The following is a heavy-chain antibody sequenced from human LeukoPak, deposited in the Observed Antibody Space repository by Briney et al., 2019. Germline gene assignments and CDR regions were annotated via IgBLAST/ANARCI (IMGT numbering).Heavy chain of an antibody. CDR2: IIPIFGTA. V-gene: IGHV1-69*01. CDR1: GGTFSSYA. D-gene: IGHD3-22*01. Sequence: GSSVKVSCKASGGTFSSYAISWVRQAPGQGLEWMGGIIPIFGTANYAQKFQGRVTITADESTSTAYMELSSLRSEDTAVYYCARGYDSLRTDYGDWFGPWGQGTLVTVSS. CDR3: ARGYDSLRTDYGDWFGP. J-gene: IGHJ5*02.